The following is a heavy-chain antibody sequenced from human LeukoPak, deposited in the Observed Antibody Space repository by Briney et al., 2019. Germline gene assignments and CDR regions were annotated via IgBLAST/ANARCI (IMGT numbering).Heavy chain of an antibody. CDR1: GGSISSSSYY. V-gene: IGHV4-39*01. CDR3: ARCGYYDFWSGYNPATFDY. CDR2: IYYSGST. D-gene: IGHD3-3*01. J-gene: IGHJ4*02. Sequence: SETLSLTRTVSGGSISSSSYYWGWIRQPPGKGLEWIGSIYYSGSTYYSPSLKSRVTISVDTSKNQFSLELSSLTAADTAVYYCARCGYYDFWSGYNPATFDYWGQGTLVTVSS.